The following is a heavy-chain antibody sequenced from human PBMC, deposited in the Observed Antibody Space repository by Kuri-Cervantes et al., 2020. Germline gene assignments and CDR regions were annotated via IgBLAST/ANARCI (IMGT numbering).Heavy chain of an antibody. J-gene: IGHJ5*02. CDR2: VNPNSGNT. D-gene: IGHD2-15*01. CDR3: ARVVVAATHWFDP. V-gene: IGHV1-8*02. CDR1: GYTFTSYY. Sequence: ASVKVSCKASGYTFTSYYMHWVRQAPGQGLEWMGWVNPNSGNTGYAQKFQGRVTMTRNTSISTAYMELSSLRSEDTAVYYCARVVVAATHWFDPWGQGTLVTVSS.